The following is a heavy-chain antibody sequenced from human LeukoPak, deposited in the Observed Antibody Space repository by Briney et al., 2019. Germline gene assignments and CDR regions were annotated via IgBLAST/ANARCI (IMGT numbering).Heavy chain of an antibody. Sequence: ASXXXSCKASGYTFTGYYMHWVRQAPGQGLEWMGRINPNSGGTNYAQKFQGRVTMTRDTSISTAYMELSRLRSDDTAVYYCARLKPLSWYYYYMDVWGKGTTVTVSS. J-gene: IGHJ6*03. CDR2: INPNSGGT. CDR3: ARLKPLSWYYYYMDV. CDR1: GYTFTGYY. D-gene: IGHD1-1*01. V-gene: IGHV1-2*06.